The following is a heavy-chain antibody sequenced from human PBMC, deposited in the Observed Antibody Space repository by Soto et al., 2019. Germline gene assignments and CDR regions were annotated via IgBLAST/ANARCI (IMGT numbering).Heavy chain of an antibody. J-gene: IGHJ6*02. D-gene: IGHD5-18*01. V-gene: IGHV3-30-3*01. CDR3: ARGGYSYDYYYYGMDV. CDR2: ISYDGSNK. Sequence: QVQLVESGGGVVQPGRSLRLSCAASGFTFSSYAMHWVRQAPGKGLEWVAVISYDGSNKYYADSVKGRFTISRDNSKNTLYVQMNSLRAEDTAVYYCARGGYSYDYYYYGMDVWGQGTTVTVSS. CDR1: GFTFSSYA.